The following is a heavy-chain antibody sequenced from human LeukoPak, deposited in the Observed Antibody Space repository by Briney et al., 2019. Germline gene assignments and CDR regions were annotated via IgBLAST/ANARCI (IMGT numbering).Heavy chain of an antibody. CDR2: VSYGGSS. CDR3: ARHARNSWHSDY. Sequence: PSETLSLTCTVSGGSISSYYWSWIRQPPGKAPEWIGYVSYGGSSSYNPSLKGRVTISVDTSMNQFSLKLFSVTAADTAVYYCARHARNSWHSDYWGQGAVVTVSS. V-gene: IGHV4-59*08. CDR1: GGSISSYY. J-gene: IGHJ4*02. D-gene: IGHD6-13*01.